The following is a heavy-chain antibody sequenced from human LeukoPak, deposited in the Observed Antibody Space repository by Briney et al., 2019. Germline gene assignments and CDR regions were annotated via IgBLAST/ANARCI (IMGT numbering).Heavy chain of an antibody. CDR2: IYYSGST. D-gene: IGHD4-17*01. J-gene: IGHJ4*02. CDR1: GGSISSYY. Sequence: SETLSLTCTVSGGSISSYYWSWIRQPPGKGLEWIGYIYYSGSTNYNPSLKSRVTISVDTSKNQFSLELSSVTAADTAVYYCARLSDYALAYWGQGTLVTVSS. V-gene: IGHV4-59*08. CDR3: ARLSDYALAY.